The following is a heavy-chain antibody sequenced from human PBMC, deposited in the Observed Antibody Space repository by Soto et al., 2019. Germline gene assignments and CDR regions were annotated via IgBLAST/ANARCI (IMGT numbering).Heavy chain of an antibody. V-gene: IGHV4-59*01. D-gene: IGHD5-18*01. Sequence: QVQLQESGPGLVKPSETLSLTCTVSGGSITSYYWTWIRQPPGKGLEWIGNIYYSGSTNYNPSLRSRVTISVDTSTIQFSLKLASVPAADTAVYYWARDTSELVTVEISYYYMDVWGKGTPVNVSS. CDR1: GGSITSYY. CDR3: ARDTSELVTVEISYYYMDV. J-gene: IGHJ6*03. CDR2: IYYSGST.